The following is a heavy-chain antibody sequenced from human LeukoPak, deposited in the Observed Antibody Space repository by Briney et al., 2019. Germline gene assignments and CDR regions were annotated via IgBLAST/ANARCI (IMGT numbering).Heavy chain of an antibody. CDR2: IYYSGST. J-gene: IGHJ3*02. CDR1: DGSFSSYS. V-gene: IGHV4-59*08. Sequence: SETLSLTCTVSDGSFSSYSWNWIRQPPGRGLEWIGYIYYSGSTIYNPSLRSRVTISVDTSKNQFSLKLTSVTAADTAVYYCARLKARDAFDTWGQGTMVTVSS. CDR3: ARLKARDAFDT.